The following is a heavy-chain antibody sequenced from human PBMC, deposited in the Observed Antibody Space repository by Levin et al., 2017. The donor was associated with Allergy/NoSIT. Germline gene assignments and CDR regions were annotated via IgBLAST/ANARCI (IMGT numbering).Heavy chain of an antibody. V-gene: IGHV5-51*01. CDR2: IYPGDSNT. J-gene: IGHJ3*02. CDR3: ARQRGATYSSSWFRSLDAFDI. CDR1: GYSFTNYW. Sequence: LGESLKISCKGSGYSFTNYWIGWVRQMPGKGLECMGIIYPGDSNTRYSPSFQGQVTISADKSISTAYLQWSSLKASDTAMYFCARQRGATYSSSWFRSLDAFDIWGQGTMITVSS. D-gene: IGHD6-13*01.